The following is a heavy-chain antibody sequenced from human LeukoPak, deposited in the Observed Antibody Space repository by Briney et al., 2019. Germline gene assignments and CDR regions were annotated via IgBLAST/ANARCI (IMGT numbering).Heavy chain of an antibody. CDR3: ARRYCSGSSCPFDY. Sequence: SVKVSCKASGGTFSSYAISWVRQAPGQGLEWMGGIIPIFGTANYAQKFQGRVTITADKSTSTAYMELSSLRSEDTAVYYCARRYCSGSSCPFDYWGQGTLVTVSS. J-gene: IGHJ4*02. V-gene: IGHV1-69*06. CDR1: GGTFSSYA. D-gene: IGHD2-15*01. CDR2: IIPIFGTA.